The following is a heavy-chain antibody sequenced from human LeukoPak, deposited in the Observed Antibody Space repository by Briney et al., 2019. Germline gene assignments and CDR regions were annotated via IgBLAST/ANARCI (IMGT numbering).Heavy chain of an antibody. CDR3: ARLPDYYDSSGYYYVFDY. Sequence: SETLSLTCTVSSGSISSSSYYWGWIRQPPGKGLEWIGSIYYSGSTYYNPSLKSRVTISVDTSKNQFSLKLSSVTAADTAVYYCARLPDYYDSSGYYYVFDYWGQGTLVTVSS. V-gene: IGHV4-39*01. CDR1: SGSISSSSYY. J-gene: IGHJ4*02. D-gene: IGHD3-22*01. CDR2: IYYSGST.